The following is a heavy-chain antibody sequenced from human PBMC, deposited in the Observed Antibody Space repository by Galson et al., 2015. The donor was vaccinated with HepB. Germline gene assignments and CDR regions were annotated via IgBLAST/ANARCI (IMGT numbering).Heavy chain of an antibody. CDR2: ISSSSSYI. CDR1: GFTFSSYS. D-gene: IGHD2-8*01. CDR3: ARDRKKDIVLMAD. J-gene: IGHJ4*02. V-gene: IGHV3-21*01. Sequence: SLRLSCAASGFTFSSYSMNWVRQAPGKGLEWVSSISSSSSYIYYADSVKGRFTISRDNAKNSLYLQMNSLRAEDTAVYYCARDRKKDIVLMADWGQGTLVTVSS.